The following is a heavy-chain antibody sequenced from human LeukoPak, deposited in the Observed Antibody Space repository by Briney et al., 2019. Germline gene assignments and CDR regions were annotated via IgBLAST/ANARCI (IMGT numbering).Heavy chain of an antibody. Sequence: GGSLRLSCAASGFTVSSNYMSWVRQAPGKGLEWVSVIYSGGSTHYADSVKGRFTISRDNSKNTLYLQMNSLRAEDTAVYYCAGSGTPYYYYGMDVWGQGTTVTVSS. CDR3: AGSGTPYYYYGMDV. CDR1: GFTVSSNY. V-gene: IGHV3-66*01. J-gene: IGHJ6*02. CDR2: IYSGGST.